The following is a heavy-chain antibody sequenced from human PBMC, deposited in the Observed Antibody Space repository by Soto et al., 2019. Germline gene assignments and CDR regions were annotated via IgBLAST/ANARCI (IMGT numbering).Heavy chain of an antibody. CDR2: ISSSGSTI. CDR1: GFTFSDYY. Sequence: GGSLRLSCAASGFTFSDYYMSWIRQAPGKGLEWVSYISSSGSTIYYADSVKGRFTISRDNAKNSLYLRMNSLRAEDTAVYYCARDGLGYSSSWYFLSHYYGMDVWGPGTTVTV. V-gene: IGHV3-11*01. CDR3: ARDGLGYSSSWYFLSHYYGMDV. J-gene: IGHJ6*02. D-gene: IGHD6-13*01.